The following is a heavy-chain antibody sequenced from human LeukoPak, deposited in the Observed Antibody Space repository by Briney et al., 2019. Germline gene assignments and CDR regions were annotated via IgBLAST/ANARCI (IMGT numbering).Heavy chain of an antibody. CDR1: GFTFSINA. J-gene: IGHJ4*02. V-gene: IGHV3-23*01. CDR3: AIPTNYYDSGRYYSLPNFFDY. CDR2: ITGGGGT. Sequence: GGSLRLSCAASGFTFSINAMSWVRQAPGKGLEWVSVITGGGGTVYADSVKGRFTVSRDNSMSTLYLQMNSLRADDTAVYYCAIPTNYYDSGRYYSLPNFFDYWGQGTLVTVSS. D-gene: IGHD3-22*01.